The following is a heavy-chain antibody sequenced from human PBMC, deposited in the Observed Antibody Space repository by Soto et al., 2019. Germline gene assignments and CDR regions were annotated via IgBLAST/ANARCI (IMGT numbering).Heavy chain of an antibody. CDR2: ISGSGGST. V-gene: IGHV3-23*01. D-gene: IGHD3-16*02. CDR3: AKDRSPIWGSYRSLDY. Sequence: GGSLRLSCAASGFTFSSYAMSWVRQAPGKGLEWVSAISGSGGSTYYADSVKGRFTISRDNSKNTLYLQMNSLRAEDTAVYYCAKDRSPIWGSYRSLDYWGQGTLVTVSS. CDR1: GFTFSSYA. J-gene: IGHJ4*02.